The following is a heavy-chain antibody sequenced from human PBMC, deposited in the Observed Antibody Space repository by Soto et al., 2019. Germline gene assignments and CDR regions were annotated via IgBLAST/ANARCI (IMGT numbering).Heavy chain of an antibody. Sequence: PGRSVRISCAASGVNVSSNHITWVRQAAGKGLECVSVIYSGGNTYHADSVKGRFTISRDTSKNSVYLQMSSLRAEDTGVYYCATHSQWLVRCFDYWGLGTRVTVSS. CDR3: ATHSQWLVRCFDY. CDR1: GVNVSSNH. V-gene: IGHV3-53*01. CDR2: IYSGGNT. J-gene: IGHJ4*02. D-gene: IGHD6-19*01.